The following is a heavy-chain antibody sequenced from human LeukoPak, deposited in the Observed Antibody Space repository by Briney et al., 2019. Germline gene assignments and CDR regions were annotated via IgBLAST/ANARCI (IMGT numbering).Heavy chain of an antibody. V-gene: IGHV4-59*11. CDR2: IYYSGST. CDR3: ARDGMVHDAFDI. Sequence: PSETLSLTCTVSGGPISSHYWSWIRQPPGKGLEWIGYIYYSGSTNYNPSLKSRVTISVDTSKNQFSLKLSSVTAADTAVYYCARDGMVHDAFDIWGQGTMVTVSS. J-gene: IGHJ3*02. D-gene: IGHD3-10*01. CDR1: GGPISSHY.